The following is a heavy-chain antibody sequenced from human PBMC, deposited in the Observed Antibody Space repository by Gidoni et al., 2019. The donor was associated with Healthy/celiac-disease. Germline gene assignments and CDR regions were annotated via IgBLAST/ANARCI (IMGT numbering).Heavy chain of an antibody. D-gene: IGHD2-15*01. CDR1: GGSISSSPYY. CDR3: ARQSIYCSGGSCHYFDY. J-gene: IGHJ4*02. CDR2: ISYSGST. V-gene: IGHV4-39*01. Sequence: QLQLQASGPGLVKPSETLSLTCTVSGGSISSSPYYWGWIRQPPGKGLEWIGSISYSGSTYYNPSLKSRVTISVDTSKNQFSLKLSSVTAADTAVYYCARQSIYCSGGSCHYFDYWGQGTLVTVSS.